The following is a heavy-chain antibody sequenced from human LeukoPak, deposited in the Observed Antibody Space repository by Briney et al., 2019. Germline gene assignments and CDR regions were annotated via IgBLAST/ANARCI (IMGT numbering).Heavy chain of an antibody. Sequence: GGSLRLSCAASGFTFSSYSMNWVRQAPGKGLEWVSYISSSSSTIYYADSVKGRFTISRDNAKNSLYLQMNSLKTEDTAVYYCTTLKFSGSYGDPADYWGQGTLVTVSS. J-gene: IGHJ4*02. V-gene: IGHV3-48*01. CDR3: TTLKFSGSYGDPADY. CDR2: ISSSSSTI. CDR1: GFTFSSYS. D-gene: IGHD1-26*01.